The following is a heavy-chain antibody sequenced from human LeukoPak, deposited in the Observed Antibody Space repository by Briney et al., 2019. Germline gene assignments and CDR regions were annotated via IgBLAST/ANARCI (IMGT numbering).Heavy chain of an antibody. J-gene: IGHJ1*01. D-gene: IGHD3-22*01. CDR2: IYYSGST. CDR1: GGSIVSYY. Sequence: SETLSLTCTVSGGSIVSYYWSWSRQPPGKGLEWIGYIYYSGSTNYNPSLKSRVTISVDTSKNQSSLKLSSVTAADTAVYYCARHSKYYYDSSGSYVGYFQHWGQGTLVTVSS. CDR3: ARHSKYYYDSSGSYVGYFQH. V-gene: IGHV4-59*08.